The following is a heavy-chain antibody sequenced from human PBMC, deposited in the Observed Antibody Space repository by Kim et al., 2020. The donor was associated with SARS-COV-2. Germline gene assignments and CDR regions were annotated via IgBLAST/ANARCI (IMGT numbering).Heavy chain of an antibody. D-gene: IGHD2-15*01. Sequence: KGRITISRDNSKNPLELQMNNLRAEDTAVYYCAKERRKYCSGGSCHLEYWGQGTLVTVSS. J-gene: IGHJ4*02. V-gene: IGHV3-33*06. CDR3: AKERRKYCSGGSCHLEY.